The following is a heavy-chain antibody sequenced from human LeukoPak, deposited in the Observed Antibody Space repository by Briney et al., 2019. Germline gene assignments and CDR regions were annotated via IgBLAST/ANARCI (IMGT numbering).Heavy chain of an antibody. CDR1: GYSFTSYW. V-gene: IGHV5-10-1*01. Sequence: GESLKISCKGSGYSFTSYWISWVRQMPGKGLEWMGRIDPSDSYTNYSPSFQGHVTISADKSISTAYLQWSSLKASDTAMYYCARLHYDILTGYYSVLDPHYGMDVWGKGTTVTVSS. D-gene: IGHD3-9*01. J-gene: IGHJ6*04. CDR3: ARLHYDILTGYYSVLDPHYGMDV. CDR2: IDPSDSYT.